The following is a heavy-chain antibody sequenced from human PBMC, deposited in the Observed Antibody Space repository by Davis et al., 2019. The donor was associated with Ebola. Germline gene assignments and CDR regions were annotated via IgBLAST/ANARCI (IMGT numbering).Heavy chain of an antibody. J-gene: IGHJ4*02. CDR2: IIPIFGTA. CDR1: GGTFSSYA. Sequence: SVKVSCKASGGTFSSYAISWVRQAPGQGLEWMGGIIPIFGTANYAQKFQGRVTMTTDTSTSTAYMELRSLRSDDTAVYYCARTITMVRGGPVDYWGQGTLVTVSS. V-gene: IGHV1-69*05. D-gene: IGHD3-10*01. CDR3: ARTITMVRGGPVDY.